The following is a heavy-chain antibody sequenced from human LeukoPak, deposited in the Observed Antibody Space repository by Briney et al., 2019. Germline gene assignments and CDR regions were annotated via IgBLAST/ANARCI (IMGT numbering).Heavy chain of an antibody. CDR2: IAYGGRNN. CDR3: ARRAGAYSHPYDY. D-gene: IGHD4/OR15-4a*01. CDR1: GFTLNTYG. J-gene: IGHJ4*02. V-gene: IGHV3-30*03. Sequence: GGSLRLSCAASGFTLNTYGMHWVRQAPGKGLEWVAFIAYGGRNNYSADSVKGRFTISRDNSKNTLYLQMNCLRAEDTAVYYCARRAGAYSHPYDYWGQGTLVTVSS.